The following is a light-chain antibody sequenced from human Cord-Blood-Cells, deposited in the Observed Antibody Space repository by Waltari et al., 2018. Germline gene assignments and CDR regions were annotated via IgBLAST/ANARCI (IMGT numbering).Light chain of an antibody. V-gene: IGKV3-20*01. CDR1: QSVSSSY. CDR3: QQYGSSP. J-gene: IGKJ1*01. CDR2: GAS. Sequence: EIVLTQSPGTLSLSPGDRATRSCRASQSVSSSYLAWYQQKPGQAPSLLIYGASSRATGIPDRFSGSGSGTDFTLTISRLEPEDFAVYYCQQYGSSPFGQGTKVEIK.